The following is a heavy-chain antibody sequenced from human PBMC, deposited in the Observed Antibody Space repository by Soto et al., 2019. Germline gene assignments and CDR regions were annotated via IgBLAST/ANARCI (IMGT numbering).Heavy chain of an antibody. Sequence: PSETLSLTCTVSGGSISSGGYYWSWIRQHPGKGLEWIGYTYYSGSTYYNPSLKSRVTISVDTSKNQFSLKLSSVTAADTAVYYCARVGYYDFWSGRNNWFDPWGQGTLVTVSS. CDR2: TYYSGST. CDR1: GGSISSGGYY. V-gene: IGHV4-31*03. D-gene: IGHD3-3*01. J-gene: IGHJ5*02. CDR3: ARVGYYDFWSGRNNWFDP.